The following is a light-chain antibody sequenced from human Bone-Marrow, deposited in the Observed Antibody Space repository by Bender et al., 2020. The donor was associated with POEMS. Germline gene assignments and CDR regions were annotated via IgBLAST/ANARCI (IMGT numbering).Light chain of an antibody. V-gene: IGLV2-11*01. J-gene: IGLJ2*01. CDR1: SSDAGGYNY. CDR2: EVI. Sequence: QSALTQPRSVSGSPGQSVTISCTGTSSDAGGYNYVSWYQQYPGKAPKLIIYEVIKRPSGVPDRFSGSKSGNTASLTVSGLQAEDEADYYCPTWDAKLSGPYVVFGGGTKLSVL. CDR3: PTWDAKLSGPYVV.